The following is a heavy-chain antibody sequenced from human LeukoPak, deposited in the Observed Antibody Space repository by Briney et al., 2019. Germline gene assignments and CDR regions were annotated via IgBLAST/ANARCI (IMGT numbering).Heavy chain of an antibody. CDR2: IYHSGST. J-gene: IGHJ4*02. Sequence: GSLRLSCAASGFTFSSYWMHWVRQAPGKGLEWIGSIYHSGSTYYNPSLKSRVTISVDTSKNQFSLKLSSVTAADTAVYYCARDTGTTGGDYWGQGTLVTVSS. V-gene: IGHV4-38-2*02. CDR3: ARDTGTTGGDY. CDR1: GFTFSSYW. D-gene: IGHD1-1*01.